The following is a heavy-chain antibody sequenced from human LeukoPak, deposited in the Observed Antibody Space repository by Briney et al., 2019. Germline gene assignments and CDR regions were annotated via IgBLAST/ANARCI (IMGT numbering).Heavy chain of an antibody. CDR1: GGSISSSSYY. D-gene: IGHD3-10*02. CDR3: ARGVRGFDP. Sequence: SETLSLTCTVSGGSISSSSYYWSWIRQPPGKGLEWIGEINHSGSTKHNPSLKSRVTMSVDTSKNQFSLKLSSVTAADTAVYYCARGVRGFDPWGQGTLVTVSS. J-gene: IGHJ5*02. V-gene: IGHV4-39*01. CDR2: INHSGST.